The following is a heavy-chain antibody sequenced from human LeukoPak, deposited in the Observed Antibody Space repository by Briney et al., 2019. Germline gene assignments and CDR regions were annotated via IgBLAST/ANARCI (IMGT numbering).Heavy chain of an antibody. CDR2: TRNKANSYTT. CDR1: GFIFSDHC. CDR3: DRDSGGGVLGYFDL. Sequence: GGSLRLSCAASGFIFSDHCMDWVRQAPGKGLEWVGRTRNKANSYTTEYAASVKGRFTISRDDSKKSLYLQMNSLKTEDTAVYYCDRDSGGGVLGYFDLWGRGTLVSVSS. J-gene: IGHJ2*01. V-gene: IGHV3-72*01. D-gene: IGHD3-10*01.